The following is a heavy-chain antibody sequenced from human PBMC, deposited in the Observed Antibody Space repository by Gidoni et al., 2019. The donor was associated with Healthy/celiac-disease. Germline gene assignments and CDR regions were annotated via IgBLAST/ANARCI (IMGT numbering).Heavy chain of an antibody. CDR1: GGTFSSYA. V-gene: IGHV1-69*01. Sequence: QVQLVQSGAEVKKPGSSVKVSCKASGGTFSSYAISWVRQAPGQGLEWMGGIIPIFGTANYAQKFQGRVTITADESTSTAYIELSSLRSEDTAVYYCAREPDCSGGSCPDEYFQHWGQGTLVTVSS. CDR2: IIPIFGTA. CDR3: AREPDCSGGSCPDEYFQH. J-gene: IGHJ1*01. D-gene: IGHD2-15*01.